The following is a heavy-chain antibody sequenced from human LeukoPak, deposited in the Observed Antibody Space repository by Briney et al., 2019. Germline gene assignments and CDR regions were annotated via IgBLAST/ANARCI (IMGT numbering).Heavy chain of an antibody. CDR1: GFTFSSYG. J-gene: IGHJ4*02. CDR2: ISYDGSNK. CDR3: ANGATSYSSCPLHIGEY. Sequence: GGSLRLSCAASGFTFSSYGMHWVRQAPGKGLEWVAVISYDGSNKYYADSVKGRFSISRDDSKSTLYVEMTSLRGEDTAVYYCANGATSYSSCPLHIGEYWGQGTLVTVSS. V-gene: IGHV3-30*18. D-gene: IGHD2-21*01.